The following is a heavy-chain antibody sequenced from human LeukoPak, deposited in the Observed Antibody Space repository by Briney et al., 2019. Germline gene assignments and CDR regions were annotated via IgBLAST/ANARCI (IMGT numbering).Heavy chain of an antibody. Sequence: GGSLRLSCAASGFTFSSYVMSWVRQAPGKGLEWVSTISGSGGSTYYADSVKGRFTISRDNSKNTLYLQMNSLRAEDTAVYYCARDRLYYDILTGYLPYYWGQGTLVTVSS. CDR3: ARDRLYYDILTGYLPYY. CDR2: ISGSGGST. V-gene: IGHV3-23*01. D-gene: IGHD3-9*01. J-gene: IGHJ4*02. CDR1: GFTFSSYV.